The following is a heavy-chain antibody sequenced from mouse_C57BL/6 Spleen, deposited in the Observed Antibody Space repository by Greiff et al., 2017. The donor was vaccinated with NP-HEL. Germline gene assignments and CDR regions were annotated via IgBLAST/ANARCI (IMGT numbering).Heavy chain of an antibody. V-gene: IGHV5-9*01. CDR2: ISGGGGNT. D-gene: IGHD1-1*01. Sequence: EVKVVESGGGLVKPGGSLKLSCAASGFTFSSYTMSWVRQTPEKRLEWVATISGGGGNTYYPDSVKGRFTISRDNAKNTLYLQMSSLRSEDTALYYCARHGATVVAPYFDYWGQGTTLTVSS. CDR3: ARHGATVVAPYFDY. J-gene: IGHJ2*01. CDR1: GFTFSSYT.